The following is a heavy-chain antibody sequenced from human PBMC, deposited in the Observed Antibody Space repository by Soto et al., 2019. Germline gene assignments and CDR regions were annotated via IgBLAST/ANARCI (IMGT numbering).Heavy chain of an antibody. CDR3: ARDPDIVVVPAATATDQYYYYYYGMDV. CDR2: ISAYNGNT. V-gene: IGHV1-18*04. Sequence: ASVKVCCDASGYTFTSYGISWVRQAPGQVLEWMRWISAYNGNTNYAQKRQDRVTMTTDTSASTADMELRSLRSDDTAVYYCARDPDIVVVPAATATDQYYYYYYGMDVWGQGTTVTV. CDR1: GYTFTSYG. D-gene: IGHD2-2*01. J-gene: IGHJ6*02.